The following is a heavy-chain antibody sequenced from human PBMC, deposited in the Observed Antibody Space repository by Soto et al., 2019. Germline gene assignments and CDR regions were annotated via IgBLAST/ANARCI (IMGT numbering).Heavy chain of an antibody. CDR2: INPNSGGT. D-gene: IGHD2-2*01. V-gene: IGHV1-2*02. J-gene: IGHJ6*02. CDR1: GYTFTGYY. CDR3: ASYVVRTYYYYGMDV. Sequence: ASVKVSCKASGYTFTGYYMHWVRQAPGQGPEWMGWINPNSGGTNYAQKFQGRVTMTRDTSISTAYMELSRLRSDDTAVYYCASYVVRTYYYYGMDVWGQGITVTVSS.